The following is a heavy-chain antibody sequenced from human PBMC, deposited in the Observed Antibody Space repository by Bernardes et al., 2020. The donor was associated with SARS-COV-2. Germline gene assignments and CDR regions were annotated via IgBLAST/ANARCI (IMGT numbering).Heavy chain of an antibody. CDR2: ITGSGFNT. CDR3: AKANFVVPAAIPAMDV. D-gene: IGHD2-2*01. V-gene: IGHV3-23*01. J-gene: IGHJ6*02. Sequence: GGSLRLSCAASGFTFGSFALSWVRQAPGKGLEWVSGITGSGFNTYYADSVKGRFTISRDNSKNTLYLRMNSLRAEDTAIYYCAKANFVVPAAIPAMDVWGRGTTVTVSS. CDR1: GFTFGSFA.